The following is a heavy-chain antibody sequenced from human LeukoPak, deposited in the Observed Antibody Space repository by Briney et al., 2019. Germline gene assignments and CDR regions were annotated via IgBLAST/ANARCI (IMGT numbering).Heavy chain of an antibody. CDR2: IYCSGST. D-gene: IGHD3-22*01. J-gene: IGHJ3*02. CDR1: GGTVCNYY. V-gene: IGHV4-59*08. CDR3: ARRPINYYDSSGYSNDAFDI. Sequence: SETLSLNCTGSGGTVCNYYWSWNRPAPGQGLEWLGYIYCSGSTNYNPSLKSRVTISVDTSKNQLSLKLSSVTAADTAVYFCARRPINYYDSSGYSNDAFDIWGQGTMVTVSS.